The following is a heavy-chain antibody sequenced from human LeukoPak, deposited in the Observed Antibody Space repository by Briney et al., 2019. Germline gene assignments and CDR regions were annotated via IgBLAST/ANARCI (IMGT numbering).Heavy chain of an antibody. Sequence: GGSLRLSCAASGFSVSYSYMSWVRQAPGMGLEWVSVIYSGSNTHYADSVKGRFIISRDNSKNTLDLQMNSLKDEDTGVYYCTRLYSGSHVWGQGTLVTVSS. J-gene: IGHJ4*02. V-gene: IGHV3-66*02. CDR1: GFSVSYSY. D-gene: IGHD1-26*01. CDR3: TRLYSGSHV. CDR2: IYSGSNT.